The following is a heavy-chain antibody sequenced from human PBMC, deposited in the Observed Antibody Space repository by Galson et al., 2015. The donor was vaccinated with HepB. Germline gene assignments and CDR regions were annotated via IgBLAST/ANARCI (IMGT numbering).Heavy chain of an antibody. CDR3: AKDLDSSGWYGGIIDY. CDR2: IRYDGSNK. Sequence: SLRLSCAASGFTFSSYGMHWVRQAPGKGLEWVAFIRYDGSNKYYADSVKGRFTISRDNSKNTLYLQMNSLRAEDTAVYYCAKDLDSSGWYGGIIDYWGQGTLVTVSS. J-gene: IGHJ4*02. CDR1: GFTFSSYG. V-gene: IGHV3-30*02. D-gene: IGHD6-19*01.